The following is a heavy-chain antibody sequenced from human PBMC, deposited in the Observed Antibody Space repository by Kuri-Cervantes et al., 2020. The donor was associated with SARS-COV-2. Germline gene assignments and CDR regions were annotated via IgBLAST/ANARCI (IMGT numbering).Heavy chain of an antibody. V-gene: IGHV3-23*01. CDR3: AKGYSPDY. CDR1: GFTFSSYA. Sequence: GESLKISCAASGFTFSSYAMSWVRQAPGKGLEWVPAISGSGGSTYYADSVKGRFTISRDNSKNTLYLQMNSLRAEDTAVYYCAKGYSPDYWGQGTLVTVSS. CDR2: ISGSGGST. D-gene: IGHD1-14*01. J-gene: IGHJ4*02.